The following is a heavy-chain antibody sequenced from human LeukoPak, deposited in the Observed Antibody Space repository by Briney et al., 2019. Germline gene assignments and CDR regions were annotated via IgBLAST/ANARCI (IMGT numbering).Heavy chain of an antibody. Sequence: PSETLSLTCAVYGGSFSGYYWSWIRQPPGKGLEWIGEINDIGTINHNPSLKSRVTISVDTSKNQFSLKLSSVTAADTAVYYCARDSYDSSGYYRPGAFDIWGQGTMVTVSS. D-gene: IGHD3-22*01. CDR3: ARDSYDSSGYYRPGAFDI. J-gene: IGHJ3*02. CDR2: INDIGTI. V-gene: IGHV4-34*01. CDR1: GGSFSGYY.